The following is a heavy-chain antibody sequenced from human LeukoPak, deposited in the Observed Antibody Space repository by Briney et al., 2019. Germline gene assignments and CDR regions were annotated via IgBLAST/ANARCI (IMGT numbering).Heavy chain of an antibody. Sequence: AGGSLRLSCAASGFTSSGYAMSWVRQAPGKGLEWVSAISGSGGSTYYADSVKGRFTISRDNSKNTLYLQMNSLRAEDTAVYYCAKGYCSGGSCYQGMDVWGQGTTVTVSS. CDR3: AKGYCSGGSCYQGMDV. V-gene: IGHV3-23*01. CDR1: GFTSSGYA. CDR2: ISGSGGST. D-gene: IGHD2-15*01. J-gene: IGHJ6*02.